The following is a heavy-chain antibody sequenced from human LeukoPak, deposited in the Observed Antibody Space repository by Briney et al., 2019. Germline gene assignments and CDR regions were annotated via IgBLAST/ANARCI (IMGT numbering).Heavy chain of an antibody. Sequence: GGSLRLSCAASGFTFSSYAMTWVRQAPGKGLEWVSIISSSGGSTYYAGSVKGRFTISRDTSKNTLYLQMNSLRAEDTAVYYCAKDGSTVTTYYFDSWGQGTLVTVSS. J-gene: IGHJ4*02. CDR2: ISSSGGST. D-gene: IGHD4-17*01. V-gene: IGHV3-23*01. CDR3: AKDGSTVTTYYFDS. CDR1: GFTFSSYA.